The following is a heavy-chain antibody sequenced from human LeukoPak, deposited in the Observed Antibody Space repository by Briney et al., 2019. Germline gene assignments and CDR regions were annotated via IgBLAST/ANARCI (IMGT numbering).Heavy chain of an antibody. CDR2: IYYSEST. CDR3: ARGKRDTPSDAFDI. J-gene: IGHJ3*02. D-gene: IGHD5-18*01. CDR1: GGSISSYY. V-gene: IGHV4-59*08. Sequence: PSETLSLTCTVSGGSISSYYWSWIRQPPGKGLEWIAYIYYSESTNYNPSLKSRVTISVDTSKNQFSLKLSSVTASDTAVYYCARGKRDTPSDAFDIWGQGTMVTVSS.